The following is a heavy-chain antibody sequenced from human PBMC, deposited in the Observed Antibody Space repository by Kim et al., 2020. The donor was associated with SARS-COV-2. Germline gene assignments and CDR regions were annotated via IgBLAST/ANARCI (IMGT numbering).Heavy chain of an antibody. Sequence: MGGFNPDDGETIYAQKIQGRVTMTEDTATDTAYMELSSLRSEDTAVYYCATAPSYWSSTSCHPNWFDPWGQGTLVTVSS. CDR3: ATAPSYWSSTSCHPNWFDP. V-gene: IGHV1-24*01. J-gene: IGHJ5*02. D-gene: IGHD2-2*01. CDR2: FNPDDGET.